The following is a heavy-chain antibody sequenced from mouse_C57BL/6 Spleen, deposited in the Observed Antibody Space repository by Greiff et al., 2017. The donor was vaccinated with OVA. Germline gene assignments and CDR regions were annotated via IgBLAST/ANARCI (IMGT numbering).Heavy chain of an antibody. V-gene: IGHV1-47*01. CDR2: FHPYNDDT. CDR3: ARAPQGSSYGFAY. CDR1: GYTFTTYP. D-gene: IGHD1-1*01. Sequence: QVQLKQSGAELVKPGASVKVSCKASGYTFTTYPIEWMKQNHGKSLEWIGNFHPYNDDTKYNEKFKGKATLTVEKSSSTVYLELSRLTSDDSAVYYCARAPQGSSYGFAYWGQGTLVTVSA. J-gene: IGHJ3*01.